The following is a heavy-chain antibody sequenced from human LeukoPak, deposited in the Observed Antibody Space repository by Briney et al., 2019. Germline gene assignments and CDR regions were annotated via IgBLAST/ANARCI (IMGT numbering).Heavy chain of an antibody. CDR3: ARDPRYCSSTSCYHPDYYYYYMDV. D-gene: IGHD2-2*01. CDR2: IRYDGSNK. J-gene: IGHJ6*03. CDR1: GFTFSSYG. V-gene: IGHV3-30*02. Sequence: QPGGSLRLSSAASGFTFSSYGMHWVRQAPGKGLEWVAFIRYDGSNKYYADSVKGRFTISRDNAKNSLYLQMNSLRAEDTAVYYCARDPRYCSSTSCYHPDYYYYYMDVWGKGTTVTVSS.